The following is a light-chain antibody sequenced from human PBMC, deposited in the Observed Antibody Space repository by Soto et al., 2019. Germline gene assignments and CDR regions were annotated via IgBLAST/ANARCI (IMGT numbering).Light chain of an antibody. J-gene: IGKJ1*01. V-gene: IGKV3-15*01. CDR2: GAS. Sequence: ELVMTQSPATLSVSPGARATLSCRACQSASSNFAWSQQKPGPDPRLLIYGASTRATGIPARFSGSGSGTEFTLTISSLQSEDFAVYYCQQYNNWPPWTFGQGPKVEIK. CDR3: QQYNNWPPWT. CDR1: QSASSN.